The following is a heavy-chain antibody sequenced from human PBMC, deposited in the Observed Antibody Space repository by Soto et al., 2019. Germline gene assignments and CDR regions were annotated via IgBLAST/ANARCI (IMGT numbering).Heavy chain of an antibody. Sequence: VQLVESGGGLVQPGGSLRLSCAASGFTFSSYDMNWVRQAPGKGLEWVSYISSSSTIYYADSVKGRFTISRDNAKNSLYLQMNSLRAEDTAVYYCAGHGGQWLNWFDPWGQGILVTVSS. CDR3: AGHGGQWLNWFDP. J-gene: IGHJ5*02. CDR2: ISSSSTI. V-gene: IGHV3-48*01. D-gene: IGHD6-19*01. CDR1: GFTFSSYD.